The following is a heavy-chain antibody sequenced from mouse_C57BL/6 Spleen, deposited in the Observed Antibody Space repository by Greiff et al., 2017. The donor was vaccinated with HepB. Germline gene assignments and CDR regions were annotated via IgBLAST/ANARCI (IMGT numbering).Heavy chain of an antibody. CDR1: GYTFTDYY. D-gene: IGHD1-1*01. CDR3: ARSGYYGSSSWFAY. J-gene: IGHJ3*01. V-gene: IGHV1-77*01. CDR2: IGPGSGST. Sequence: VQLQQSGAELVKPGASVKISCKASGYTFTDYYINWVKQRPGQGLEWIGKIGPGSGSTYYNEKFKGKATLTADKSSSKAYMQLSSLTSEDSAVYFCARSGYYGSSSWFAYWGQGTLVTVSA.